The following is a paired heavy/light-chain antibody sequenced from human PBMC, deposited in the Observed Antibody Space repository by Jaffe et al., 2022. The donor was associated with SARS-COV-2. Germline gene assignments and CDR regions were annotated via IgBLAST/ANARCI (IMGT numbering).Heavy chain of an antibody. CDR2: ISAGGDMT. J-gene: IGHJ4*02. V-gene: IGHV3-23*01. CDR3: ARDRLVVSYSSLLY. CDR1: GFTFSTYA. D-gene: IGHD2-2*02. Sequence: EVHLLESGGGLVQTGGSLSLSCVASGFTFSTYAMNWVRQAPGKGLEWVSSISAGGDMTYYADSVKGRFTVSRDNSKNTLYLQMNSLRAEDTALYYCARDRLVVSYSSLLYWGQGTLAIVSS.
Light chain of an antibody. J-gene: IGKJ1*01. Sequence: AIQMTQSPSSLSASVGDRVTITCRASQGIRSDLGWYQQKPGKAPKLLIYAASNLQSGVPSRFSGSGSGTDFTLTISSLQPEDFATYFCLQDYNYPRTFGQGTKVEIK. CDR1: QGIRSD. CDR2: AAS. V-gene: IGKV1-6*01. CDR3: LQDYNYPRT.